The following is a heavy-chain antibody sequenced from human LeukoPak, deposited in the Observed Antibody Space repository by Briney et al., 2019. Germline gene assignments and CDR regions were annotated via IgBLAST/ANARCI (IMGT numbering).Heavy chain of an antibody. D-gene: IGHD6-19*01. CDR1: GYTFTGYY. Sequence: RRASVKVSCKASGYTFTGYYMHWVRQAPGQGLEWMGWINPNSGGTNYAQKFQGRVTMTRDTSISTAYMELSRLRSDDTAVYYCASIVPRKRWLVFQHWGQGTLVTVSS. V-gene: IGHV1-2*02. CDR2: INPNSGGT. CDR3: ASIVPRKRWLVFQH. J-gene: IGHJ1*01.